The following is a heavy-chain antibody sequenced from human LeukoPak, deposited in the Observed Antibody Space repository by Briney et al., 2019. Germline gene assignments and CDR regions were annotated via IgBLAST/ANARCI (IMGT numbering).Heavy chain of an antibody. CDR2: IKQDGSEK. J-gene: IGHJ5*02. CDR1: GFTFSSYW. D-gene: IGHD6-19*01. Sequence: GGSLRLSCAASGFTFSSYWMSWVRQAPGKGLEWVANIKQDGSEKYYVDSVKGRFTISRDNAKNSLYLQMNSLRAEDTAVYYCARGGRQWLVRLNWFDPWGQGTLVTVSS. V-gene: IGHV3-7*01. CDR3: ARGGRQWLVRLNWFDP.